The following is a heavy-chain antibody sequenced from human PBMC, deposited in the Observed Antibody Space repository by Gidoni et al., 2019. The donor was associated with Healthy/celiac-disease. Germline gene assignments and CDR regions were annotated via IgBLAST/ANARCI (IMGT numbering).Heavy chain of an antibody. CDR1: GFPFSSYA. V-gene: IGHV3-23*01. D-gene: IGHD4-17*01. CDR2: ISGSGGRT. CDR3: AKDRDYGDPGYMDV. J-gene: IGHJ6*03. Sequence: EVQLLESGGGLVQPGGSLRLSCAASGFPFSSYAMSWVRQAPGKGLEWVSAISGSGGRTYYADSVKGRFTISRDKSKKTLYLQMNSLRAEDTAVYYCAKDRDYGDPGYMDVWGKGTTVTVSS.